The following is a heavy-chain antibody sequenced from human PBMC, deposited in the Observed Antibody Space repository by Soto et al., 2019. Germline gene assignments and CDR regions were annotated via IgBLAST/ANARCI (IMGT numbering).Heavy chain of an antibody. J-gene: IGHJ5*02. CDR2: IYYSGST. CDR1: GGSISSSSYY. Sequence: QLQLQESGPGLVKPSETLSLTCTVSGGSISSSSYYWGWIRQPPGKGLEWIGSIYYSGSTYYNPSLKSRVTISVDTSKNQFSLKLSSVTAADTAVYYCASGDEYCSSTSCYYWFDPWGQGTLVTVSS. D-gene: IGHD2-2*01. V-gene: IGHV4-39*01. CDR3: ASGDEYCSSTSCYYWFDP.